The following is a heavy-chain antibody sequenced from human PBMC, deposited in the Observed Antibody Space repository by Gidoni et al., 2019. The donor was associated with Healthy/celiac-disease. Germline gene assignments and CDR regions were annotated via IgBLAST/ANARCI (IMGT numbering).Heavy chain of an antibody. CDR3: ARHEVLSYWYFDL. Sequence: EVQLVESGGGLVQPVWSLRLSCAAPGFTFSSYWMSWVRQAPGKGLGWVANIKQDGSEKYYVDSVKGRFTTSRDNAKNSLYLQMNSLRAEDTAVYYCARHEVLSYWYFDLWGRGTLVTVSS. J-gene: IGHJ2*01. V-gene: IGHV3-7*01. CDR1: GFTFSSYW. CDR2: IKQDGSEK.